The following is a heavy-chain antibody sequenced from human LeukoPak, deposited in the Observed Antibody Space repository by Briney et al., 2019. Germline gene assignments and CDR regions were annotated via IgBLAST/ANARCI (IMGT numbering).Heavy chain of an antibody. D-gene: IGHD3-10*01. CDR3: AKAPSITMVRGVLPPIDY. CDR2: ISGDGGST. Sequence: GGSLRLSCAASGFTSDDYAMHWVRQAPGKGLEWVSLISGDGGSTYYADSVKGRFTISRDNSKNSLYLQMNSLRTEDTALYYCAKAPSITMVRGVLPPIDYWGQGTLVTVSS. J-gene: IGHJ4*02. V-gene: IGHV3-43*02. CDR1: GFTSDDYA.